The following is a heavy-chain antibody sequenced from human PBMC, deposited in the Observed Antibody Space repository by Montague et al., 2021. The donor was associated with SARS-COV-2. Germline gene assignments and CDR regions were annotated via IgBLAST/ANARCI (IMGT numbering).Heavy chain of an antibody. CDR1: GDSIVTTNW. CDR2: IYQSGST. J-gene: IGHJ1*01. CDR3: MRAGGLDNRPPV. V-gene: IGHV4-4*02. D-gene: IGHD4-23*01. Sequence: SETRSLTCAVSGDSIVTTNWWSWVRQPPGKGLEWIGEIYQSGSTNYNPSPKSRVTMSVDKSKNQFSLELNSLTAADTALYYCMRAGGLDNRPPVWGQGALVTVSS.